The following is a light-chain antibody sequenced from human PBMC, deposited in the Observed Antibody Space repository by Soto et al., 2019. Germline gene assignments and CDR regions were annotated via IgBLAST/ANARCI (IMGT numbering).Light chain of an antibody. CDR3: QQYYISRP. J-gene: IGKJ1*01. Sequence: EFVLTQSPGTLSLSPGERATLSCRTSQSISSRHLAWYQQRPGRAPRLLIYDSSKRATGIPERFSGSGSGTDFALTISRLEPEDFAVYYCQQYYISRPFGQGTKVDIK. CDR2: DSS. V-gene: IGKV3-20*01. CDR1: QSISSRH.